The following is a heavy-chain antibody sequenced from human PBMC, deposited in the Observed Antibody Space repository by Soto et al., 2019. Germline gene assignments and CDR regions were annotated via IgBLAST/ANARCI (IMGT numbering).Heavy chain of an antibody. CDR2: IYHSGST. D-gene: IGHD5-12*01. J-gene: IGHJ4*02. CDR3: AAGGGLPRYY. CDR1: GGSISSGGYS. V-gene: IGHV4-30-2*01. Sequence: SETLSLTCAVSGGSISSGGYSWSWIRQPPGKGLEWIGYIYHSGSTYYNPSLKGRVTISVDRSKNQFSLKLSSVTAADTAVYYCAAGGGLPRYYWGQGTLVTVSS.